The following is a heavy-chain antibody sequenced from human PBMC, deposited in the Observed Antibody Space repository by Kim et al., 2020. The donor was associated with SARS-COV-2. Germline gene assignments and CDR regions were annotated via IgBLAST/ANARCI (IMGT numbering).Heavy chain of an antibody. CDR1: GFAFNSYA. J-gene: IGHJ4*02. CDR3: ARVSAAGTGAFDY. Sequence: GGSLRLSCAASGFAFNSYAMHWVRQAPGKGLEWVEIISYDGSNKYYADSVTGRLTISRDNSKNTLYLQMNSLRAEDTAVYYCARVSAAGTGAFDYWGQGTLVAVSS. V-gene: IGHV3-30*04. D-gene: IGHD6-13*01. CDR2: ISYDGSNK.